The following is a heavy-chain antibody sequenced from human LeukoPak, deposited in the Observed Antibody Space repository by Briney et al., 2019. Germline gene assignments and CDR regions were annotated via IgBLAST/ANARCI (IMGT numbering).Heavy chain of an antibody. D-gene: IGHD1-26*01. V-gene: IGHV3-74*01. Sequence: GGSLRLSCAASGXTFSSYWMYWVRQAPGKGLVWVSRMNSDGSTTTYADSVKGRFTISRDNAKNTLYLQMNSLRAEDTAVYYCAGAGVVGGGVYYFNYWGQGTLVTVSS. CDR3: AGAGVVGGGVYYFNY. CDR1: GXTFSSYW. CDR2: MNSDGSTT. J-gene: IGHJ4*02.